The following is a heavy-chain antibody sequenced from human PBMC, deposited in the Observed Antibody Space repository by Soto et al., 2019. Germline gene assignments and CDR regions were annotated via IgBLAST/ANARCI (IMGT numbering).Heavy chain of an antibody. D-gene: IGHD1-1*01. CDR3: ARRNLFDY. CDR1: GFTFSDYW. V-gene: IGHV3-7*01. J-gene: IGHJ4*02. Sequence: EVQLVESGGGLVQPGGSLRLSCAASGFTFSDYWMSWVRQAPGKGLECVASIKYDGSAKYYVDSVKGRFTISRDNAKNSFYLQMNSLRVEDTAGYYCARRNLFDYWGQGTLVTVSS. CDR2: IKYDGSAK.